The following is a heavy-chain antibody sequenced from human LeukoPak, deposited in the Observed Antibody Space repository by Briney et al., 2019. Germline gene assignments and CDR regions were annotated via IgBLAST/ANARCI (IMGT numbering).Heavy chain of an antibody. Sequence: PGGSLRLSCAASGFTFSSYEMNWVRQAPGKGLEWLSYISSSGGTIYYADSVKGRFTISRDNAKNSLYLQMNSLRAEDTAVYYCARDGKNVWGSYRYNDYWGQGTLVTVSS. CDR1: GFTFSSYE. D-gene: IGHD3-16*02. CDR2: ISSSGGTI. V-gene: IGHV3-48*03. J-gene: IGHJ4*02. CDR3: ARDGKNVWGSYRYNDY.